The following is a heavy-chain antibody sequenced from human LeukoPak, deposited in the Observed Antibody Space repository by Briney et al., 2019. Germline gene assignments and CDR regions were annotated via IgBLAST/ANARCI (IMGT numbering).Heavy chain of an antibody. J-gene: IGHJ4*02. V-gene: IGHV1-69*04. D-gene: IGHD3-22*01. CDR1: GGTFSSYA. Sequence: GASVKVSCKASGGTFSSYAISWVRQAPGQGLEWMGRIIPILGIANYAQKFQGRVTITADKSTSTAYMELSSLRSEDTAVYYCARGSNYYDSSGYYNYWGQGTLVTVSS. CDR2: IIPILGIA. CDR3: ARGSNYYDSSGYYNY.